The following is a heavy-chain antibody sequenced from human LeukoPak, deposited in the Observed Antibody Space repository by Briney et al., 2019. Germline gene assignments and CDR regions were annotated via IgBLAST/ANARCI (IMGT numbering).Heavy chain of an antibody. CDR2: LSGSGSST. V-gene: IGHV3-23*01. Sequence: SGGSLRLSCVGFGFTFSNYNLNWVRQAPGKGLEWVSSLSGSGSSTYYADSVKGRFTISRDNSQNTLYLRIKTLRAEDTAVYYCARDFDWLSFFFDFWGQGTLVTVSS. CDR1: GFTFSNYN. D-gene: IGHD3-9*01. CDR3: ARDFDWLSFFFDF. J-gene: IGHJ4*02.